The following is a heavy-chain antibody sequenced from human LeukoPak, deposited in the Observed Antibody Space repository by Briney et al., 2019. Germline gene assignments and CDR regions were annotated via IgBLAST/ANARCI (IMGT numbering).Heavy chain of an antibody. CDR1: GFTFSTYG. Sequence: GRSLRLSCAASGFTFSTYGMHWVRQAPGKGLEWVAVIWFDGSNKYYADSVKGRATISRDNSKNTLYLQMNSLRAEDTAVYYCARDQEVYGDYEGAFDYWGQGTLVTVSS. D-gene: IGHD4-17*01. CDR2: IWFDGSNK. V-gene: IGHV3-33*01. CDR3: ARDQEVYGDYEGAFDY. J-gene: IGHJ4*02.